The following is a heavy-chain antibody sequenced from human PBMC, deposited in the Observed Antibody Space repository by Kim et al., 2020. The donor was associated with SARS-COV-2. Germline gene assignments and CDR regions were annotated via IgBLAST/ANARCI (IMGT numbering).Heavy chain of an antibody. Sequence: GGSLRLSCAASGFTFGDYAMHWVRQAPGKGLEWVSGISWNSGSIGYADSVKGRFTISRDNAKNSLYLQMNSLRAEDTALYYCAKGGTSCYMWRCSKRMDVWGKGTTVTVSS. CDR1: GFTFGDYA. CDR2: ISWNSGSI. CDR3: AKGGTSCYMWRCSKRMDV. J-gene: IGHJ6*03. D-gene: IGHD2-2*02. V-gene: IGHV3-9*01.